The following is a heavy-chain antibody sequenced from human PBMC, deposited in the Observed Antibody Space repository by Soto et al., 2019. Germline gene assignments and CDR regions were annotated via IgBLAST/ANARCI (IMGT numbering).Heavy chain of an antibody. CDR2: INPNSGGT. CDR1: GYTFTGYY. CDR3: ARGVNDYVWGSYRQNWFDP. Sequence: VKVSCKASGYTFTGYYMHWVRQAPGQGLEWMGWINPNSGGTNYAQKFQGWVTMTRDTSISTAYMELGRLRSDDTAVYYCARGVNDYVWGSYRQNWFDPWGQGTLVTVSS. V-gene: IGHV1-2*04. J-gene: IGHJ5*02. D-gene: IGHD3-16*02.